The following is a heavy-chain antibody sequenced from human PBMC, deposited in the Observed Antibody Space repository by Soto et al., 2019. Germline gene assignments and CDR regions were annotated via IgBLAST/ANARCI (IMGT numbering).Heavy chain of an antibody. V-gene: IGHV3-9*01. D-gene: IGHD3-3*01. CDR1: GFTFDDYA. CDR2: ISWNSGSI. Sequence: EVQLVDSGGGLVQHGRSLRLSCAASGFTFDDYAMHWVRQAPGKGLEWVSGISWNSGSIDYADSVKGRFTISRDNAKNSLYLQMNSLRTEDTALYYCAKDGVVIGNYLYYMDVWGKGTTVTVSS. CDR3: AKDGVVIGNYLYYMDV. J-gene: IGHJ6*03.